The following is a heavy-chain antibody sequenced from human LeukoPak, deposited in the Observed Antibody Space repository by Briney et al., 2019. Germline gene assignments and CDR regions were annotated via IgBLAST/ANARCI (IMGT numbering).Heavy chain of an antibody. CDR3: AREWDTSSFDPRASGDY. CDR1: GASISSYY. V-gene: IGHV4-4*07. J-gene: IGHJ4*02. D-gene: IGHD3-9*01. CDR2: IYTSGST. Sequence: SETLSLTCTVSGASISSYYWSWIRQPAGKGLEWIGRIYTSGSTNYNPSLKSRVTISIDTSKNQFSLKLSSVTAADTAVYYCAREWDTSSFDPRASGDYWGQGTPVTVSS.